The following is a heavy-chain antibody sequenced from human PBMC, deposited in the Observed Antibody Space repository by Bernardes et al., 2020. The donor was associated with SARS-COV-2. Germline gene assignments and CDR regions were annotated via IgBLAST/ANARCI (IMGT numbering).Heavy chain of an antibody. CDR1: GFPFSSYA. Sequence: GGSLRLSCAASGFPFSSYAMGWVRQSPGKGLDWVSTLSGSGGRTYYADSVKGRFTISRDNSKNTLILQMNSLRVDDTATYYCAIPGGDWGQGTQVTVSS. D-gene: IGHD3-16*01. J-gene: IGHJ4*02. CDR3: AIPGGD. CDR2: LSGSGGRT. V-gene: IGHV3-23*01.